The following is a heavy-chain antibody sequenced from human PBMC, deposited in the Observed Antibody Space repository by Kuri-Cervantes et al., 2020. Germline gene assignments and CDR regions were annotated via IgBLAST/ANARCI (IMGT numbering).Heavy chain of an antibody. CDR3: ARVGYSYATYGMDV. Sequence: SETLSPTCTVSGGSISSGGYYWSWIRQHPGKGLEWIGYIYYSGSTYYNPSLKSRVTISVDTSKNQFSLKLSSVTAADTAVYYCARVGYSYATYGMDVWGQGTTVTVSS. D-gene: IGHD5-18*01. CDR1: GGSISSGGYY. J-gene: IGHJ6*02. V-gene: IGHV4-31*03. CDR2: IYYSGST.